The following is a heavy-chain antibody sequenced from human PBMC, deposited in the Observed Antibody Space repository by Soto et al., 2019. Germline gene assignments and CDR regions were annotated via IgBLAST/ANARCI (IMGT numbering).Heavy chain of an antibody. CDR3: ARGGAPYNWFDP. V-gene: IGHV4-59*01. D-gene: IGHD3-16*01. CDR1: GGSISNYY. CDR2: IFYSGST. Sequence: QVQLQESGPGLVKPSETLSLTCTVSGGSISNYYWSWIRQPPGKGLEWVGYIFYSGSTNYNPSLKSRVTISRDTSKNQFSLKLRSVTAADTAVYYCARGGAPYNWFDPWGQGTLVTVSS. J-gene: IGHJ5*02.